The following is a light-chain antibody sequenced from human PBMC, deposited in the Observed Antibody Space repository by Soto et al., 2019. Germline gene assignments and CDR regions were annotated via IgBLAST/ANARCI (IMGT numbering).Light chain of an antibody. CDR1: QTISSW. CDR3: QHYNSYSEA. CDR2: KAS. Sequence: IQVTYALPILPRSVRVGVTIPCRASQTISSWLAWYQQKPGKAPKLLIYKASTLKSGVPSRFSGSGSGTEFTLTISSLQPDDFATYYCQHYNSYSEAFGQGTKVDI. V-gene: IGKV1-5*03. J-gene: IGKJ1*01.